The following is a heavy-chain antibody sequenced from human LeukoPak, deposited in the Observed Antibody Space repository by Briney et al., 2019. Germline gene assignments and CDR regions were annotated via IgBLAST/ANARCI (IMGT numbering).Heavy chain of an antibody. CDR1: GDSVSSNSAA. J-gene: IGHJ4*02. Sequence: SQTLSLTCAISGDSVSSNSAAWNWIRQSPSRGLEWLGRTYYRSKWYNDYAVSVKSRMTINPDTSKNQFSLQLNSVTPEDTAVYYCARDLEYPVDIVRGYYFDYWGQGTLVTVSS. CDR3: ARDLEYPVDIVRGYYFDY. D-gene: IGHD5-12*01. V-gene: IGHV6-1*01. CDR2: TYYRSKWYN.